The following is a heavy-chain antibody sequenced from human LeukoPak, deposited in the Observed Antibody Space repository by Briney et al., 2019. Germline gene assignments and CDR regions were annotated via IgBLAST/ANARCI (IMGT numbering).Heavy chain of an antibody. CDR3: SPPRGDSSGYYYVY. Sequence: GGALILSCTASGLTFSSYVISSVRQAPGRVLEMVSPISGSGGCSFYAVSVRGRLTISRDNSRSTLYLQMNSLRAEDTATYYCSPPRGDSSGYYYVYWGQGTLVTVSS. D-gene: IGHD3-22*01. V-gene: IGHV3-23*01. J-gene: IGHJ4*02. CDR2: ISGSGGCS. CDR1: GLTFSSYV.